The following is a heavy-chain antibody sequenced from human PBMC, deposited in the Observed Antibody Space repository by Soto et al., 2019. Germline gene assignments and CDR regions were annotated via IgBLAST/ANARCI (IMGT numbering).Heavy chain of an antibody. CDR1: GYSFTSYW. Sequence: GESLKISCKASGYSFTSYWIAWVRQMPGKGLEWMGIIYPGDSDTRYSPSFQGQVTISADRSISTAYLHWSSLKASDTAMYYCARHLAYCGGDCYSQDAFDIWGQGTMVTVSS. D-gene: IGHD2-21*02. J-gene: IGHJ3*02. V-gene: IGHV5-51*01. CDR2: IYPGDSDT. CDR3: ARHLAYCGGDCYSQDAFDI.